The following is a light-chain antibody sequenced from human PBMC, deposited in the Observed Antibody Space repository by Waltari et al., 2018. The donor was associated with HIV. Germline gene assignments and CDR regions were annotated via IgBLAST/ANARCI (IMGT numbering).Light chain of an antibody. CDR3: FSYATGSYWV. CDR1: SIDVGGYNF. CDR2: DVT. Sequence: QSALTQPRSVSGSPGQSVTISCTGTSIDVGGYNFVSWYQQHPGKAPKLMIYDVTQRPSGLPYRFSGSKSGNTSSLTISGLQAEDEADYYCFSYATGSYWVFGGGTKLTAL. V-gene: IGLV2-11*01. J-gene: IGLJ3*02.